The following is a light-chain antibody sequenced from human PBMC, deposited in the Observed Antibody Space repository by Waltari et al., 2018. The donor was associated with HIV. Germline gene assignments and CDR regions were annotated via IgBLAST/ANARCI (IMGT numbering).Light chain of an antibody. CDR1: KLGDKY. Sequence: SFELTQPHSVSVSPGQPATIPCSADKLGDKYVCWYQQKAGQSPVLVIYEDFKRPSGIPERFSGSNSGNTATLTISETQALDEADYYCQAWDSSTLVFGGGTKLTVL. V-gene: IGLV3-1*01. J-gene: IGLJ2*01. CDR3: QAWDSSTLV. CDR2: EDF.